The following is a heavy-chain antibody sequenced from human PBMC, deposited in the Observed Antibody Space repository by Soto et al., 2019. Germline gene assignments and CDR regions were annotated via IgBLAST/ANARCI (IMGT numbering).Heavy chain of an antibody. D-gene: IGHD4-17*01. CDR2: IYDTGST. V-gene: IGHV4-4*02. CDR3: ATTTVTSLWGRRLRTRPYAFDI. CDR1: GGSISSSNW. Sequence: QVQLQESGPGLVKPSGTLSLTCAVSGGSISSSNWWSWVRQPPGKGLEWIGEIYDTGSTNYNPSLKLRVTISVDKSTHEISPKLSSMTAADTAVYNCATTTVTSLWGRRLRTRPYAFDILGQGTMVTLSS. J-gene: IGHJ3*02.